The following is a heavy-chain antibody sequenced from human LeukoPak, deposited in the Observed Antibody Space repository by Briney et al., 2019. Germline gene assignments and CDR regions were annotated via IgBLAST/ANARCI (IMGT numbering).Heavy chain of an antibody. J-gene: IGHJ4*02. D-gene: IGHD3-22*01. CDR1: GGSFSGYY. V-gene: IGHV4-34*01. CDR3: ARMGLYYDSSGYPGYYFDY. CDR2: INHSGST. Sequence: SETLSLTCAVYGGSFSGYYWSWIRQPPGKGLEWIGEINHSGSTNYNPSLKSRVTISVDTSKNQFSLKLSSVTAADTAVYYCARMGLYYDSSGYPGYYFDYWGQGTLVTVSS.